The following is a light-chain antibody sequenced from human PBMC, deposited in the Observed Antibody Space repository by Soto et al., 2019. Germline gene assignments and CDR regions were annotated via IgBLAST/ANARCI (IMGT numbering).Light chain of an antibody. CDR2: TDN. Sequence: QLVLTQPPSASGTPGQRVTISCSGVSSNIGINTVNWYQQLPGTAPKVLIYTDNERPSGVPDRFSGSKSGTSASLAINGLQSGDEADYYCGAWDESLNGYVFGTGTKLTVL. CDR1: SSNIGINT. J-gene: IGLJ1*01. CDR3: GAWDESLNGYV. V-gene: IGLV1-44*01.